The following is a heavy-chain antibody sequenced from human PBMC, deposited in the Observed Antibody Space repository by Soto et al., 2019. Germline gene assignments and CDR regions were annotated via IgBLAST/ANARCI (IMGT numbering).Heavy chain of an antibody. D-gene: IGHD3-3*02. J-gene: IGHJ6*02. CDR1: GGTFSNSA. V-gene: IGHV1-69*12. CDR3: ARDKDRQQLGGNYYYILDV. Sequence: QVQLEQSGAEAKKPGSSVKVSCKASGGTFSNSAISWVRQAPGQGLEWMGGIMPIFRTPDYAQKFQGRVTITADESTSTAYMELSGLRSDDTAVYYCARDKDRQQLGGNYYYILDVWGQGTTVTVSS. CDR2: IMPIFRTP.